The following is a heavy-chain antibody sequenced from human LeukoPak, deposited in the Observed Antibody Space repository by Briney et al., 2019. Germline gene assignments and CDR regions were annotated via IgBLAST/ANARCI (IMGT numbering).Heavy chain of an antibody. CDR1: GFTFSRYA. Sequence: GGSLRLSCEASGFTFSRYAIHWVRQAPGKGLEWVAVIAYDGTNEYFADSVKGRFTISRSNSKNTVYLQMNSLRTEDTALYYCARDASSDYDLGRYYFDHWGQGTLVTVSS. J-gene: IGHJ4*02. D-gene: IGHD5-12*01. CDR2: IAYDGTNE. V-gene: IGHV3-30*04. CDR3: ARDASSDYDLGRYYFDH.